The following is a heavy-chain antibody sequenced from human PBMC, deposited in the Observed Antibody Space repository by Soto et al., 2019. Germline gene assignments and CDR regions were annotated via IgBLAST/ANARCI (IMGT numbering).Heavy chain of an antibody. J-gene: IGHJ5*02. CDR1: RDTFSFYT. V-gene: IGHV1-69*02. D-gene: IGHD3-10*01. CDR3: ATNYGSGSTHFDP. CDR2: FIPMVSMS. Sequence: QVLLVQSGAEVKKPGSSVKVSCTASRDTFSFYTISWVRQAPGQRPQWMGRFIPMVSMSDYARRFQGRVTITADTATSTVYMQLHSLRSEDTAVYYCATNYGSGSTHFDPWGQGTLVTVSS.